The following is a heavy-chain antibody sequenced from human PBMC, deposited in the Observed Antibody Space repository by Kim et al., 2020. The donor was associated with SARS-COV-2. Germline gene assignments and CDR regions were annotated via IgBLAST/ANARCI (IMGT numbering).Heavy chain of an antibody. Sequence: GGSLRLSCAASGFTFSSYAMHWVRQAPGKGLEWVAVISYDGSNKYYADSVKGRFTISRDNSKNTLYLQMNSLRAEDTAVYYCARDLYGSGHSWGQGTLVTVSS. CDR1: GFTFSSYA. CDR2: ISYDGSNK. CDR3: ARDLYGSGHS. V-gene: IGHV3-30*04. D-gene: IGHD3-10*01. J-gene: IGHJ5*02.